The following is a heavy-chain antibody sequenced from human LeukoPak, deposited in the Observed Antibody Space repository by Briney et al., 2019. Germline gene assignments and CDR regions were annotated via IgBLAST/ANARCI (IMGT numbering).Heavy chain of an antibody. CDR1: GYTFTSYG. Sequence: GASVKVSCKASGYTFTSYGISWVRQAPGQGLEWMGWISAYNGNTNYAQKLQGRVTMTTDTSTSTAYMELRNLRSDDTAVYYCARGDRYYYDSSGYPDYWGQGTLVTVSS. V-gene: IGHV1-18*01. CDR3: ARGDRYYYDSSGYPDY. J-gene: IGHJ4*02. D-gene: IGHD3-22*01. CDR2: ISAYNGNT.